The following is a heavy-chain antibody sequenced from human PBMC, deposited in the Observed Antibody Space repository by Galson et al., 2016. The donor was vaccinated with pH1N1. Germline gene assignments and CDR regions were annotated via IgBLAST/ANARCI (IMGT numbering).Heavy chain of an antibody. Sequence: SVKVSCKASGYTFTSYATNWVRQAPGQGLEWMGWINTNTGNPTYAQGFTGRFVFSLDTSDSTTYLHISSLKAEDTAVYYCASPRPLLRYFDWLLPGGLDYWGQGTLVTVSS. V-gene: IGHV7-4-1*02. CDR1: GYTFTSYA. J-gene: IGHJ4*02. CDR3: ASPRPLLRYFDWLLPGGLDY. CDR2: INTNTGNP. D-gene: IGHD3-9*01.